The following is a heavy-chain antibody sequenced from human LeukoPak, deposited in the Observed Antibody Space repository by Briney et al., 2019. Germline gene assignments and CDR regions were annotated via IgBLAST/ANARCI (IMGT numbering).Heavy chain of an antibody. Sequence: GGSLRLSCAASGFTFSSYAMSWVRQAPGKGLEWVSSISIGGGSTCYADSVKGRFTISRDNSKNTLYLQINSLRAEDTAVYYCVKDRDGSGSFDFRGQGTLVTASS. CDR3: VKDRDGSGSFDF. J-gene: IGHJ4*02. CDR1: GFTFSSYA. V-gene: IGHV3-23*01. D-gene: IGHD3-10*01. CDR2: ISIGGGST.